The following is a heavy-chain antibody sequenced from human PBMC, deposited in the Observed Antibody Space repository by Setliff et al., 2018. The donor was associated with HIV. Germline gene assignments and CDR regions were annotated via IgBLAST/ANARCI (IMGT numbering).Heavy chain of an antibody. Sequence: GSLRLSCAASGFIFKNAWMSWVRQAPGKGLEWVGRIKSKTDGGTTDYAAPVKGRFTISRDDSKNTMYLQMSSLKTEDTAVYYCTTGGDWGPLRFDYWGQGMLVTVSS. V-gene: IGHV3-15*01. J-gene: IGHJ4*02. D-gene: IGHD7-27*01. CDR1: GFIFKNAW. CDR2: IKSKTDGGTT. CDR3: TTGGDWGPLRFDY.